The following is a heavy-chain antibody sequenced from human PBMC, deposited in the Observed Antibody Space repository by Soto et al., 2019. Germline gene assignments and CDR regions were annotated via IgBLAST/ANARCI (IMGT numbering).Heavy chain of an antibody. CDR1: GFTFSDSS. CDR2: IRNKANSYAT. V-gene: IGHV3-73*01. Sequence: EVQLVESGGGLVQPGGSLKLSCAASGFTFSDSSIHWVRQASGKGLEWVGRIRNKANSYATASDASVKGRFTFSRDDSKNMAYLLMNILIPEDTAIYFCIRDAMVLVPAANDAFDIWGQGTMVIVSS. J-gene: IGHJ3*02. D-gene: IGHD2-2*01. CDR3: IRDAMVLVPAANDAFDI.